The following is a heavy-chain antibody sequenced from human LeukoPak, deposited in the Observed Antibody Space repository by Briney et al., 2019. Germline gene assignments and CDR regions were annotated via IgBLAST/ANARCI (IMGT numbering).Heavy chain of an antibody. Sequence: SETLSLTCSVSGGFIGTRGYFWGWIRQPPGKGLEWIASIYYSGSTYNNPSLKSRVTISLDTSKNQFSLKLTSVTAADTAVYYCARNHYGHPLDYWGQGTLVTVSS. J-gene: IGHJ4*02. CDR3: ARNHYGHPLDY. V-gene: IGHV4-39*07. CDR2: IYYSGST. D-gene: IGHD4-17*01. CDR1: GGFIGTRGYF.